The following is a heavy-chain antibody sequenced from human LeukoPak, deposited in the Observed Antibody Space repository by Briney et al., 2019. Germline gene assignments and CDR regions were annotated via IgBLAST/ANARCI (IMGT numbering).Heavy chain of an antibody. CDR2: ISSSSSYI. J-gene: IGHJ4*02. CDR3: ARAHIVGATIDY. CDR1: GFTFSSYS. D-gene: IGHD1-26*01. Sequence: NTGGSLRLSCAASGFTFSSYSMNWVRQAPGKGLEWVSSISSSSSYIYYADSVKGRFTISRDNAKNSLYLQMNSLRAEDTAVYYCARAHIVGATIDYWGQGTLVTVSS. V-gene: IGHV3-21*01.